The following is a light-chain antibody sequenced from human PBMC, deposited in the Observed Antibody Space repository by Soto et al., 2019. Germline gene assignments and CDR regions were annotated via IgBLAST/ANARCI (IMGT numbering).Light chain of an antibody. V-gene: IGLV1-47*01. CDR2: KDN. CDR3: AAWDNSLSGLYV. CDR1: SSNIGSNY. Sequence: QLVLTQPPSASGTPGQRITISCSGSSSNIGSNYVYWYQKFPGTAPKLLMYKDNHRPSGVPDRFSGSKSGTSASLAINGLRSEDEADYYCAAWDNSLSGLYVFGTGTKLTVL. J-gene: IGLJ1*01.